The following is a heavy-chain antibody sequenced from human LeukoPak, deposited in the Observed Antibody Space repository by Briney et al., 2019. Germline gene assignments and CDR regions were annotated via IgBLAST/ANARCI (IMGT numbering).Heavy chain of an antibody. J-gene: IGHJ5*02. D-gene: IGHD2-2*01. CDR3: ARGGARYQLLNWFDP. Sequence: SETLSLTCTVSGYSISSGYYWAWIRQTPGKGLEWTGSIYHTSSTYRNPSLRSRVTISVDTSKNQFSLNLTSLTAADTAVYYCARGGARYQLLNWFDPWGQGTLVTVSS. CDR2: IYHTSST. CDR1: GYSISSGYY. V-gene: IGHV4-38-2*02.